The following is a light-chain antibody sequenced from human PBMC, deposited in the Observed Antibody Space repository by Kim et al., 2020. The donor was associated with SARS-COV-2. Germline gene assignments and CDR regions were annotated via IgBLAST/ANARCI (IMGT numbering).Light chain of an antibody. V-gene: IGKV1-5*01. CDR3: QEYKSDSWT. CDR1: QSINIW. Sequence: GDRVTITCRASQSINIWLAWYQQKPGKAPNLLIYDASNLETGVPPRFSGSGSGTQFTLTISSLQPDDFATYYCQEYKSDSWTFGQGTKVEIK. J-gene: IGKJ1*01. CDR2: DAS.